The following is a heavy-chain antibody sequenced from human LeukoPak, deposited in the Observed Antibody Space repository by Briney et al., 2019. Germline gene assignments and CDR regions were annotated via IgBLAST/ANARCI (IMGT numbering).Heavy chain of an antibody. CDR2: IYYSGST. J-gene: IGHJ4*02. Sequence: ASETLSLTCTVSGGSISSYYGSWIRQPPGKGLEWIGYIYYSGSTNYNPSLKSRVTISVDTSKNQFSLKLSSVTAADTAVYYCARDSQRGWYGGDFDYWGREPWSPSPQ. CDR1: GGSISSYY. V-gene: IGHV4-59*01. D-gene: IGHD6-19*01. CDR3: ARDSQRGWYGGDFDY.